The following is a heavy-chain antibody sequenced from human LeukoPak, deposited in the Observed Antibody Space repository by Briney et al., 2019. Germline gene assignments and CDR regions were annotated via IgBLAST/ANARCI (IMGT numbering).Heavy chain of an antibody. D-gene: IGHD1-7*01. J-gene: IGHJ4*02. CDR2: INPIGGST. CDR1: GYTFTSYY. Sequence: GASVKVSCKASGYTFTSYYMHWVRQAPGQGLEWMGIINPIGGSTSYAQKFQGRVTMTRDTSTSTVYMELSSLRSEDTAVYYCARVSVELTPLYYFDYWGQGTLVTVSS. V-gene: IGHV1-46*01. CDR3: ARVSVELTPLYYFDY.